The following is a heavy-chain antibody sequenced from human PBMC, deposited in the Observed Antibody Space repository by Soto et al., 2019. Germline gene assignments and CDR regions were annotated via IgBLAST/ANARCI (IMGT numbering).Heavy chain of an antibody. V-gene: IGHV4-59*01. CDR2: IYYSGST. D-gene: IGHD5-12*01. Sequence: XETLSLTCTVSGDSIRSYYWTWIRQPPGKGLELIGYIYYSGSTRYNPSLKSRVTISVDMSKNQFSLKLSSVIAADTAVYYCARAYGGFDNGLDVWGQGDAVTVSS. CDR1: GDSIRSYY. CDR3: ARAYGGFDNGLDV. J-gene: IGHJ6*02.